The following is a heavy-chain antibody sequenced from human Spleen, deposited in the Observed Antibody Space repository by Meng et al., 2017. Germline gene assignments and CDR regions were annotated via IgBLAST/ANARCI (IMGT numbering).Heavy chain of an antibody. Sequence: GGSLRLSCAASGFPFNSYGMHWVRQAPGKGLEWVAEIWYDRSNRNYADSVKGRFTISRDNAKSTLYLQMNSLRAEDTAVYYCARGNSLDFSPYLYHGMDFWGLGTTVTVSS. CDR3: ARGNSLDFSPYLYHGMDF. CDR1: GFPFNSYG. J-gene: IGHJ6*02. V-gene: IGHV3-33*01. D-gene: IGHD2/OR15-2a*01. CDR2: IWYDRSNR.